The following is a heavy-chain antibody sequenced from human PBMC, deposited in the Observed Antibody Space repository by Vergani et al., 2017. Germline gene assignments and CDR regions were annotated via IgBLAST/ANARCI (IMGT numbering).Heavy chain of an antibody. Sequence: EVQSLESGGGFVQPGGSLRLTCAASEFTFSNYAMHWVRPAPGKGLEWVSGISGSGVSAYYTDSVKGRFTISRDNSKNMLFLQMNNLRTEDTAIYYCAKQYFVSGNYLFDDWGQGTLVTVSS. CDR3: AKQYFVSGNYLFDD. CDR2: ISGSGVSA. D-gene: IGHD3-10*01. J-gene: IGHJ4*02. CDR1: EFTFSNYA. V-gene: IGHV3-23*01.